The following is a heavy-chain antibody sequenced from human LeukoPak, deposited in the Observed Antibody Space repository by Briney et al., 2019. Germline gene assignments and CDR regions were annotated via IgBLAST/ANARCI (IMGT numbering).Heavy chain of an antibody. J-gene: IGHJ3*02. CDR3: ARPSLWSKRDDAFDI. CDR1: GGSISSSSYY. CDR2: IYYSGST. V-gene: IGHV4-39*01. Sequence: SETLSLTCTVSGGSISSSSYYWGWIRQPPGKGLEWIGSIYYSGSTYYNPSLKSRVTISVDTSKNQSSLKLSSVTAADTAVYYCARPSLWSKRDDAFDIWGQGTMVTVSS. D-gene: IGHD3-10*01.